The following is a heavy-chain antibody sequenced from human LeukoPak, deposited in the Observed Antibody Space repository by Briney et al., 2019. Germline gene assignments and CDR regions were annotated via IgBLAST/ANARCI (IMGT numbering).Heavy chain of an antibody. CDR1: GGSISTSGYY. CDR3: ARRRGMFSYYFDY. V-gene: IGHV4-39*01. CDR2: MYYSGST. J-gene: IGHJ4*02. D-gene: IGHD3-10*02. Sequence: SQTLSLTCSVSGGSISTSGYYWGWIRPPPGKGLEYIGSMYYSGSTDYNPSLKSRVTISVDTSNNHFSLRLSSVTAADAAVYYCARRRGMFSYYFDYWGQGTLVTVSS.